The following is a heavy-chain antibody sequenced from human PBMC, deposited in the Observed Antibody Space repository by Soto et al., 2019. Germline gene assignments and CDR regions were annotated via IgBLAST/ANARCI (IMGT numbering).Heavy chain of an antibody. CDR3: VRGAAAAGKGTLDYYYYYGMDV. D-gene: IGHD6-13*01. CDR1: GGTFSSYA. V-gene: IGHV1-69*01. J-gene: IGHJ6*02. CDR2: IIPIFGTA. Sequence: QVQLVQSGAEVKKPGSSVKVSCKASGGTFSSYAISWVRQAPGQGLEWMGGIIPIFGTANYAQKFQGRVTITADESTSTAYMELSSLRSEDTAVYYCVRGAAAAGKGTLDYYYYYGMDVWGQGTTVTVSS.